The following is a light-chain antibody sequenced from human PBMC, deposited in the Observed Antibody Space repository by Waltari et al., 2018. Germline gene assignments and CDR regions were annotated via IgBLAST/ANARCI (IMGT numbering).Light chain of an antibody. CDR3: QKYDRLPAT. CDR2: GAS. J-gene: IGKJ1*01. CDR1: QSVSRF. Sequence: EIVLTQSPGTLSLSPGERGTLSCRASQSVSRFLAWYQQKPGQAPRLLIYGASTRATGIPDRFSGSGSGTDFSLTISRLEPEDFAVYYCQKYDRLPATFG. V-gene: IGKV3-20*01.